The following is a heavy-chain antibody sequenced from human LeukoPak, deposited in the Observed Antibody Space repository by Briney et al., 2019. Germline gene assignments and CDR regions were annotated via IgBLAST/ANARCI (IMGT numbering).Heavy chain of an antibody. CDR1: GYTFTGYY. CDR3: AAIFGVVPSGAFDI. J-gene: IGHJ3*02. Sequence: GASVKVSCKASGYTFTGYYMHWVRQAPGQGLEWMGWINPNSGGTNYAQKFQGRVTMTRDTSISTAYMELSRLRSDDPAVYYCAAIFGVVPSGAFDIWGQGTMVTVSS. D-gene: IGHD3-3*01. CDR2: INPNSGGT. V-gene: IGHV1-2*02.